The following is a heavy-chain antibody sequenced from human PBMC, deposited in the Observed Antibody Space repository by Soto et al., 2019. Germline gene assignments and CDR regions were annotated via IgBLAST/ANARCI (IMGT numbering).Heavy chain of an antibody. CDR3: TKKGGGPFPFDP. CDR2: VSPRSGGT. D-gene: IGHD3-10*01. CDR1: GYTFIDYY. V-gene: IGHV1-2*02. J-gene: IGHJ5*02. Sequence: QVQLVQSGAEVKKPGASVKVSCKASGYTFIDYYIHWVRQAPGQGLEWMGWVSPRSGGTNYAQKFNGRVSITRDTSINTDYMELTSLRSDDTAVYYCTKKGGGPFPFDPWGQGTRVTVSS.